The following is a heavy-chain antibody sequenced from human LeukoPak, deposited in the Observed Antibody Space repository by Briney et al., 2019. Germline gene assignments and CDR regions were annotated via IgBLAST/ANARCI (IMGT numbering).Heavy chain of an antibody. J-gene: IGHJ4*02. CDR3: ARDLAVTTDLDY. D-gene: IGHD4-17*01. V-gene: IGHV3-11*04. CDR2: ISSSGSTI. Sequence: GGSLRLSCAASGFTFSDYYMSWLRQAPGKGLEWVSYISSSGSTIYYADSVKGRFTISRDNAKNSLYLQMNSLRAEDTAVYYCARDLAVTTDLDYWGQGTLVTVSS. CDR1: GFTFSDYY.